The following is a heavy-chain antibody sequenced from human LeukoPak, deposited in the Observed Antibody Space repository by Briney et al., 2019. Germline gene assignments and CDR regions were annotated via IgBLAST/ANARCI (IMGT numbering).Heavy chain of an antibody. CDR2: IVVGSGNT. Sequence: SVKVSCKASGFTFTSSAMQWVRQARGQRPEWTGWIVVGSGNTNYAQKFQERVTITRDMSTSTAYMELSSLRSEDTAVYYCAAVGAVAGTLTYYYYGMDVWGQGTTVTVSS. D-gene: IGHD6-19*01. J-gene: IGHJ6*02. CDR3: AAVGAVAGTLTYYYYGMDV. CDR1: GFTFTSSA. V-gene: IGHV1-58*02.